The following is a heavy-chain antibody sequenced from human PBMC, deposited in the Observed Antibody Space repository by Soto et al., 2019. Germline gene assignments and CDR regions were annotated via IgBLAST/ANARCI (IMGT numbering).Heavy chain of an antibody. CDR3: ARQIYDSDTGPNFQYYFDS. CDR1: GYSFAGYW. V-gene: IGHV5-10-1*01. D-gene: IGHD3-22*01. CDR2: IDPSDSQT. J-gene: IGHJ4*02. Sequence: GESLKISCKGSGYSFAGYWITWVRQKPGKGLEWMGRIDPSDSQTYYSPSLRGHVTISATKSITTVFLQWGSLRASDTAMYYCARQIYDSDTGPNFQYYFDSWGQGTPVTVSS.